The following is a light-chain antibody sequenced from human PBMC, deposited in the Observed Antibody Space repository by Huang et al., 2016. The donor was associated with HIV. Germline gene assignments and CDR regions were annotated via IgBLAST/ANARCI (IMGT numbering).Light chain of an antibody. J-gene: IGKJ1*01. CDR1: QTINKN. Sequence: DIQMTQFPSSLSASVGDRVTITCRSSQTINKNLCWYQQKPGKAPNLLIYSTSTLQSGVPSRFSASGSRTDFTLTISSLQPEDFATYFCQQTYTIPWIFGQGTKVEIK. V-gene: IGKV1-39*01. CDR3: QQTYTIPWI. CDR2: STS.